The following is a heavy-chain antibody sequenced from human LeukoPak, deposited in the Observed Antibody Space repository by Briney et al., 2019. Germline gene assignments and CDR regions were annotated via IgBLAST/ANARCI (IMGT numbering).Heavy chain of an antibody. Sequence: ASVKVSCKASGGTFSSYAISWVRQAPGQGLEWMGGIIPIFGTTNYAQKFQGRVTITTDESTSTAYMELSSLRSEDTAVYYCARGNWNHFYYMDVWGKGTTVTVSS. CDR2: IIPIFGTT. V-gene: IGHV1-69*05. CDR3: ARGNWNHFYYMDV. D-gene: IGHD1-1*01. CDR1: GGTFSSYA. J-gene: IGHJ6*03.